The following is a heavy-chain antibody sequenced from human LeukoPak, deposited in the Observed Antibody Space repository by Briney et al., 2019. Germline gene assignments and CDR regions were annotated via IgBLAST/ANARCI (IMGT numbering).Heavy chain of an antibody. CDR3: ASTNRLDY. CDR2: INSDGSST. Sequence: WGSLRLSCAASGFTFGSYWIHWVRQVPGKGPVWVSRINSDGSSTSYADSVKGRFTISRDNAKNTLYLQMNSLRGEDTAVYYCASTNRLDYWGQGTLVTVSS. J-gene: IGHJ4*02. V-gene: IGHV3-74*01. D-gene: IGHD2/OR15-2a*01. CDR1: GFTFGSYW.